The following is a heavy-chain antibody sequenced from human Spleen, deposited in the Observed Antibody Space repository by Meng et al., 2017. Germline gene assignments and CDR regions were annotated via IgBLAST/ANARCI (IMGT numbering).Heavy chain of an antibody. J-gene: IGHJ4*02. CDR3: AKGASYSSGWYNFYFDY. D-gene: IGHD6-19*01. CDR2: IRFDGSIT. CDR1: GFTFSSSW. V-gene: IGHV3-74*01. Sequence: GGSLRLSCAASGFTFSSSWMHWVRQAPGKGLVWVSRIRFDGSITVYADSVKGRFTISRDNSKNTVYLQMNSLRAEDTAVYYCAKGASYSSGWYNFYFDYWGQGTLVTVSS.